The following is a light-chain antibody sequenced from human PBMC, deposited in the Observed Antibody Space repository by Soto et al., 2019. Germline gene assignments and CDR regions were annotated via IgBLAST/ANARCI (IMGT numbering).Light chain of an antibody. CDR1: QSVRSSD. J-gene: IGKJ4*01. Sequence: DIVLTQSPGTLSLSPGERATLSCRASQSVRSSDLAWYQQKPGQAPRLFIYGASSRATGIPDRFSGSGSGTDFTLTISRLQPEDFAVYYCQQYGSLLTFGGGTKVEIK. V-gene: IGKV3-20*01. CDR3: QQYGSLLT. CDR2: GAS.